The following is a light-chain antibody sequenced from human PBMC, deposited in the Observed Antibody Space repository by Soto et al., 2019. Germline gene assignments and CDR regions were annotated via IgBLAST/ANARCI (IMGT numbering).Light chain of an antibody. CDR3: QQTYNTPLT. J-gene: IGKJ1*01. V-gene: IGKV1-39*01. CDR1: QTISTY. Sequence: IQMTQSPSSLAASVGDRITITCRASQTISTYVNWYRQKSGAAPELLLYDASTLQSGVPSRFRGGASWTDFTLTISSLQLADFATYYCQQTYNTPLTFGQGTKVEIK. CDR2: DAS.